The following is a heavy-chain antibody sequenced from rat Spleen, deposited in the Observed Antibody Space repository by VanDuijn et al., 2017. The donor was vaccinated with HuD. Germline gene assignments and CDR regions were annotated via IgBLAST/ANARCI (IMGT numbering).Heavy chain of an antibody. CDR2: ITSGGSYT. CDR3: ATEDYYDGTYYYFDY. D-gene: IGHD1-12*02. CDR1: GFTFSSFA. Sequence: EVQLVESGGGLVQPGRSMKLSCAALGFTFSSFAMAWVRQAPKKGLEWIATITSGGSYTYYPDSVKGRFTISRDNAKTTLYLQMDSLRSEDTATYYCATEDYYDGTYYYFDYWGQGVMVTVSS. J-gene: IGHJ2*01. V-gene: IGHV5-25*01.